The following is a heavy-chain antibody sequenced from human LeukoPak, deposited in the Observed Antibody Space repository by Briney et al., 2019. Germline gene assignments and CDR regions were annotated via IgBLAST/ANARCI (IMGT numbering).Heavy chain of an antibody. CDR1: GFTFISYG. CDR2: IRYDGSNK. CDR3: AKDTVKVTTIRRVPHYMDV. D-gene: IGHD5-12*01. Sequence: GGSLRLSCAASGFTFISYGMHWVRQAPGKGLEWVTFIRYDGSNKYYADSVKGRFIISRDNSKNTLYLQMNSLRAEDTAVYYCAKDTVKVTTIRRVPHYMDVWGEGTTVIISS. J-gene: IGHJ6*03. V-gene: IGHV3-30*02.